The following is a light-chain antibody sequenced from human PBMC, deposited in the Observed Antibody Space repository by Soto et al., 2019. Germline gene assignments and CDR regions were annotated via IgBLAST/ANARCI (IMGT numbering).Light chain of an antibody. V-gene: IGLV2-8*01. CDR3: SSYAGSNHFV. J-gene: IGLJ1*01. CDR1: SSDVGGYNY. CDR2: EVS. Sequence: QSALTQPPSASGSPGQSVTISCTGTSSDVGGYNYVSWYQQHPGKAPKLMIYEVSERPSGVPDRFSGSKSSNTASLTVSGLQAEDEADYYCSSYAGSNHFVFGTGTQVTVL.